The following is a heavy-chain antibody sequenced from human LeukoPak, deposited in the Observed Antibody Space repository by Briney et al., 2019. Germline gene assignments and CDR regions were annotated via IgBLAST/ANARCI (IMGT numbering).Heavy chain of an antibody. CDR2: IYYSGST. J-gene: IGHJ2*01. V-gene: IGHV4-59*01. D-gene: IGHD4-17*01. CDR3: ARYFLYGDYRYFDL. Sequence: SETLSLTCTVSGGSISSYYWSWIRQPPGKGLEWIGYIYYSGSTNYNPSLKSRVTISVDTSKNQFSLKLSSVTAADTAVYYCARYFLYGDYRYFDLWGRGTLVTVSS. CDR1: GGSISSYY.